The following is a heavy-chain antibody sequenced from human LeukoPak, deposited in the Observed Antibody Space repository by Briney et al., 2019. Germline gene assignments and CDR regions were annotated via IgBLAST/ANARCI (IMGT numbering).Heavy chain of an antibody. D-gene: IGHD1-20*01. CDR1: GGSISSYY. CDR2: IYYSGST. CDR3: ARGGPGITGTTYFDY. J-gene: IGHJ4*02. V-gene: IGHV4-59*01. Sequence: SGTLSLTCTVSGGSISSYYWSWIRQPPGKGLEWIGYIYYSGSTNYNPSLKSRVTISVDTSKNQFSLKLSSVTAADTAVYYCARGGPGITGTTYFDYWGQGTLVTVSS.